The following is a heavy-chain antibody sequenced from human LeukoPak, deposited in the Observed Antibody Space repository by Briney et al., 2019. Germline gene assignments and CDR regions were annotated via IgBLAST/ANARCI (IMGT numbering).Heavy chain of an antibody. CDR2: INPSGGST. D-gene: IGHD1-1*01. CDR3: ARVNWNDPSPFDY. Sequence: GASVKVSCKASGYTFTSHYMHWVRPAPGQELDGMGIINPSGGSTSYAQKFQGRVTMTRDTSTSTVYMELSSLRSEDTAVYYCARVNWNDPSPFDYWGQGTLVTVSS. J-gene: IGHJ4*02. CDR1: GYTFTSHY. V-gene: IGHV1-46*01.